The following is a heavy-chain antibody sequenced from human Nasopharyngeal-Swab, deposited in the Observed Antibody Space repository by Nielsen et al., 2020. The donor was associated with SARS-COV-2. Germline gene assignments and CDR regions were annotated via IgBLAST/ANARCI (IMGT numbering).Heavy chain of an antibody. Sequence: WVRQAPGQGLEWMGIINPSGGSTSYAQKFQGRVTMTRDTSTSTVYMELSSPRSEDTVVYYCARAFRDGYNYGYWGQGTLVTVSS. CDR2: INPSGGST. D-gene: IGHD5-24*01. J-gene: IGHJ4*02. CDR3: ARAFRDGYNYGY. V-gene: IGHV1-46*01.